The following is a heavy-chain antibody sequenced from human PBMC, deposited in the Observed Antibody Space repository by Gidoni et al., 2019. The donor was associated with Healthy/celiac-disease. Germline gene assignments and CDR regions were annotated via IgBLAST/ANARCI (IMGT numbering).Heavy chain of an antibody. Sequence: QVQLQESCPGLVKPSETLSLTCTVSGGSISSYYWSWIRQPPGKGLEWIGYIYYSGSTNYNPSLKSRVTISVDTSKNQFSLKLSSVTAADTAVYYCASGRNYDFWSGYSRFGAFAIWGQGTMVTVSS. J-gene: IGHJ3*02. V-gene: IGHV4-59*01. CDR2: IYYSGST. CDR1: GGSISSYY. CDR3: ASGRNYDFWSGYSRFGAFAI. D-gene: IGHD3-3*01.